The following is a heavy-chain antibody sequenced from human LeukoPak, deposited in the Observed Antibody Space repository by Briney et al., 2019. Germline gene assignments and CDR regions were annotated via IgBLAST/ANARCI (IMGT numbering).Heavy chain of an antibody. D-gene: IGHD2-2*01. J-gene: IGHJ2*01. CDR3: TRSGTQHYDWYFDL. Sequence: GGTLRLSCAASGFTFSSYGMSWVRQAPGKGLEWVGFIRSKAYGGTPEYAASVKGRFTISRDDSKSIAYLQMNSLKTEDTAVYYCTRSGTQHYDWYFDLWGRGTLVTVSS. CDR2: IRSKAYGGTP. CDR1: GFTFSSYG. V-gene: IGHV3-49*04.